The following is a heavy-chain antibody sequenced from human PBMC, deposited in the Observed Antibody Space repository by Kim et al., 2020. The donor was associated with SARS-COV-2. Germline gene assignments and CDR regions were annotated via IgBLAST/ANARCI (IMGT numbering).Heavy chain of an antibody. Sequence: DPEQGRLNISRDKSKNTLYLKMNSLRAEDRAVYYCASELVIAGTNDAFDIWGQGTMVTVSS. J-gene: IGHJ3*02. V-gene: IGHV3-53*01. CDR3: ASELVIAGTNDAFDI. D-gene: IGHD1-20*01.